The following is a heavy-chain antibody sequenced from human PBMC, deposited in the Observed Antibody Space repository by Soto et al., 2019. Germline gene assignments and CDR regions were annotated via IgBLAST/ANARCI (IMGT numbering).Heavy chain of an antibody. V-gene: IGHV4-30-4*01. D-gene: IGHD2-2*01. CDR2: IYYSGST. J-gene: IGHJ5*02. CDR1: GGSISSGDYY. Sequence: SETLSLTCTVSGGSISSGDYYWSWIRQPPGKGLEWIGYIYYSGSTYYNPSLKSRVTISVDTSKNQFSLKLSSVTAADTAVYYCARGDIVVVPAAIIANWFDPWGQGTLVTVSS. CDR3: ARGDIVVVPAAIIANWFDP.